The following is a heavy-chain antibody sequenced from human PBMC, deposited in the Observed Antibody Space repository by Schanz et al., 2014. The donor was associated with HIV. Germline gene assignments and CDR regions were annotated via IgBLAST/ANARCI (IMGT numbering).Heavy chain of an antibody. CDR1: GFAFSNFA. CDR3: ARDKSNLGMDS. Sequence: EVQMLESGGGSVQPGGSLRLSCAASGFAFSNFAMSWVRQAPGKGLEWISYITNSGNRMNYADSVKGRFTTSRDNAKNSLYLQMNTLRADDTAVYYCARDKSNLGMDSWGQGTLVTVSS. CDR2: ITNSGNRM. J-gene: IGHJ5*01. V-gene: IGHV3-48*04.